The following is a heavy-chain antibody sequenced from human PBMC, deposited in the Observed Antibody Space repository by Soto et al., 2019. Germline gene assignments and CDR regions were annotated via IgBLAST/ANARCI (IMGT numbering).Heavy chain of an antibody. CDR2: LSPDGGTT. Sequence: GVLRLSCAASGFTFRSYWRNWVRQVPGKGLVWVSRLSPDGGTTKYADSVKGRFTISRDNAKNMVYLQMNSLRAEDTAVYYCVRDLSHCTDGICSSWGQGALVTVSS. CDR1: GFTFRSYW. J-gene: IGHJ4*02. V-gene: IGHV3-74*03. CDR3: VRDLSHCTDGICSS. D-gene: IGHD2-8*01.